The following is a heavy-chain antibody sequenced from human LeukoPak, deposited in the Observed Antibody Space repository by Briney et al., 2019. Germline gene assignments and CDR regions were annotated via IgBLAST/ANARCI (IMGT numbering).Heavy chain of an antibody. CDR2: IYYSGST. J-gene: IGHJ4*02. D-gene: IGHD3-10*01. Sequence: PSETLSLTCTVSGGSISSSSYYWGWIRQPPGKGLEWIGSIYYSGSTYYNPSLKSRVIISVDTSKNQFSLKLSSVTAADTAVYYCARQGTMVRGVIIPFDYWGQGTLVTVSS. CDR3: ARQGTMVRGVIIPFDY. CDR1: GGSISSSSYY. V-gene: IGHV4-39*01.